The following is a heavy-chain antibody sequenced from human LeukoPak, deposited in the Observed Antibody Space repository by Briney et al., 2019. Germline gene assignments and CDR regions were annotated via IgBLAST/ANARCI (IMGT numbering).Heavy chain of an antibody. V-gene: IGHV3-21*01. CDR3: ASGGIATKTPFDY. CDR2: ISSSSRYI. D-gene: IGHD2-21*01. CDR1: AFTFSSYS. Sequence: GGSLTLTCAASAFTFSSYSMNWVRQDPGRGLEWGSCISSSSRYINYTDSVKSRFTISRDNAKNSLYLQMNSLRAEDTAVYYCASGGIATKTPFDYWGQGTLVTVSS. J-gene: IGHJ4*02.